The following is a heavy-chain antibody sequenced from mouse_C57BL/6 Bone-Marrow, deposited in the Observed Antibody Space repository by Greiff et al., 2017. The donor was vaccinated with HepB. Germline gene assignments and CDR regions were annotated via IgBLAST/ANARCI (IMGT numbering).Heavy chain of an antibody. J-gene: IGHJ4*01. D-gene: IGHD2-4*01. CDR2: IDPSDSYT. Sequence: QVQLKQPGAELVMPGASVKLSCKASGYTFTSYWMHWVKQRPGQGLEWIGEIDPSDSYTNYNQKFKGKSTLTVDKSSSTAYMQLSSLTSEDSAVYYCARRDYAGTLYYAMDYWGQGTSVTVSS. CDR1: GYTFTSYW. V-gene: IGHV1-69*01. CDR3: ARRDYAGTLYYAMDY.